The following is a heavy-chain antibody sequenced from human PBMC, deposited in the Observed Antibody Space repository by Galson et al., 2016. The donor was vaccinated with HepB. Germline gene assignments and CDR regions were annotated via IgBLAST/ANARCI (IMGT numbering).Heavy chain of an antibody. D-gene: IGHD2-15*01. Sequence: SLRLSCAASGFTFSHYWISWVRQAPGKGLEWVSGINNGAATTGYAASVKGRFTISRDNSKKTLHLQMNSLRAEDTAVYYCAKLGVVGALYGMDVWGQGTTVTVSS. V-gene: IGHV3-23*01. CDR3: AKLGVVGALYGMDV. J-gene: IGHJ6*02. CDR1: GFTFSHYW. CDR2: INNGAATT.